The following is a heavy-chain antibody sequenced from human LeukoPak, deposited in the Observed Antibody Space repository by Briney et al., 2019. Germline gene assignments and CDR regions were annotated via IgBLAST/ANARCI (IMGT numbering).Heavy chain of an antibody. CDR2: INYSGST. V-gene: IGHV4-59*01. J-gene: IGHJ4*02. CDR3: ARVRRFSGYYNVYFDY. CDR1: GGSISSYY. D-gene: IGHD3-3*01. Sequence: PSQTLSLTCTVSGGSISSYYWGWIRQPPGKGLEWIGYINYSGSTNYSPSLKSRVTVSVDSSNNQFSLKLRSVTAADTAVYYCARVRRFSGYYNVYFDYWGQGTLVTVSS.